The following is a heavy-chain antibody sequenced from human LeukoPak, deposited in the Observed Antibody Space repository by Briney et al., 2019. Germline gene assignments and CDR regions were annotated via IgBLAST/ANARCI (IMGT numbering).Heavy chain of an antibody. CDR1: GFSFSDHY. V-gene: IGHV3-72*01. CDR3: ARDGHTSLDY. J-gene: IGHJ4*02. CDR2: IKSKAQSYTT. Sequence: PGGSLRLSCAASGFSFSDHYTDWVRQAPGKGLEWVGRIKSKAQSYTTDYAASVKGRFTISRDDAKNSLYLQMNSLKTEDTAVYYCARDGHTSLDYWGQGTLVTVSS. D-gene: IGHD3-16*02.